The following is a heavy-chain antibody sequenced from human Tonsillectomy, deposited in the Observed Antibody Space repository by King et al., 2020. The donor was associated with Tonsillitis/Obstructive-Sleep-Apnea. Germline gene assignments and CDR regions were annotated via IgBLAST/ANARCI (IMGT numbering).Heavy chain of an antibody. J-gene: IGHJ4*02. Sequence: VQLVESGAEVKKPGASVKVSCKAYGYTFTRYYIHWVRQAPGQGLEWMGIINPSDGTTTYAQKFQGIVTMTRDTSTNTVHMELRSLRSEDTAVYYCERDDKDDRYFDYWGQGTLVTVSS. CDR3: ERDDKDDRYFDY. CDR1: GYTFTRYY. V-gene: IGHV1-46*01. D-gene: IGHD2-15*01. CDR2: INPSDGTT.